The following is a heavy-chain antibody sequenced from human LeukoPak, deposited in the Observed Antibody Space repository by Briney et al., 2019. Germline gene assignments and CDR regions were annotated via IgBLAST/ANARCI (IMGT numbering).Heavy chain of an antibody. J-gene: IGHJ5*02. V-gene: IGHV4-59*01. CDR2: IYYSGST. CDR1: GGSISSYY. D-gene: IGHD4-17*01. CDR3: ASTPADYGDYVYGSWFDP. Sequence: SEILSLTCTVSGGSISSYYWSWVRQPPGKGLEWIGYIYYSGSTNYNPSLKSRVTISVDTSKNQFSLKLSSVTAADTAVYYCASTPADYGDYVYGSWFDPWGQGTLVTVSS.